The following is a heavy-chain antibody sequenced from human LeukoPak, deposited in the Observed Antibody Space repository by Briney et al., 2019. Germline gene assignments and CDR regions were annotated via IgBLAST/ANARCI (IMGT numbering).Heavy chain of an antibody. J-gene: IGHJ4*02. Sequence: ASVKVSCKASGYTFTSYGISWVRQAPGQGLEWMGWISAYNGNTNYAQKLQGRVTMTTDTSTSTAYMELRSLRSDDTAVYYCARGPLGYCSGGSCLEFDYWGQGTLVTVSS. CDR2: ISAYNGNT. V-gene: IGHV1-18*01. CDR3: ARGPLGYCSGGSCLEFDY. D-gene: IGHD2-15*01. CDR1: GYTFTSYG.